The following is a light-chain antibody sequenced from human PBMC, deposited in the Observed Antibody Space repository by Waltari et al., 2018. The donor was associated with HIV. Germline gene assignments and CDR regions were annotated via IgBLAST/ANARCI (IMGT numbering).Light chain of an antibody. Sequence: EIVMTQSPVTLSVSPGETATLSCRASQSVSNNLAWYQQKAGQTPRLVMYYTSTRATGIPARFSGSGSGTEFTLTINSLQSEDFAVYYCQQYNDWPHLTFGGGTKVEIK. CDR1: QSVSNN. V-gene: IGKV3D-15*01. J-gene: IGKJ4*01. CDR3: QQYNDWPHLT. CDR2: YTS.